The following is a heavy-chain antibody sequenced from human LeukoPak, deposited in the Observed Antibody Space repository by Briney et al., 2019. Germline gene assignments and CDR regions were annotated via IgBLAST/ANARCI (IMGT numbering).Heavy chain of an antibody. CDR3: AKTPYYDILTGYQYCFDY. V-gene: IGHV3-23*01. Sequence: GGSLRLSCAASGFTFSSYAMSWVRQAPGKGLEWVSAISGSGGSTYYADSVKGRFTISRDNSKNTLYLQMNSLRAEDTAVYYCAKTPYYDILTGYQYCFDYWGQGTLVTVSS. J-gene: IGHJ4*02. CDR1: GFTFSSYA. D-gene: IGHD3-9*01. CDR2: ISGSGGST.